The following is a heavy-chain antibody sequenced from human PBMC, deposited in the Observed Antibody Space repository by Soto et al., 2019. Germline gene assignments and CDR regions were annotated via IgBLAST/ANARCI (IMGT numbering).Heavy chain of an antibody. J-gene: IGHJ5*02. V-gene: IGHV1-69*06. Sequence: SVKVSCKASGGTFSSYAISWVRQAPGQGLEWMGGIIPIFGTANYAQKFQGRVTITADKSTSTAYMELSSLRSEDTAVYYCARARVPAAIQGNWFDPWGQGTLVTVSS. D-gene: IGHD2-2*01. CDR3: ARARVPAAIQGNWFDP. CDR1: GGTFSSYA. CDR2: IIPIFGTA.